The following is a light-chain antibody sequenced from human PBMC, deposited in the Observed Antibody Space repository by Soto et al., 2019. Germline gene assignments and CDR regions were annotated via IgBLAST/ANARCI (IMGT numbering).Light chain of an antibody. J-gene: IGKJ2*01. Sequence: DIQMTQSLSSLSASVGDTVTITCRASQSISNSLSWYQQKPGKAPKFLIYVASTLKRGGPSRFSGSGSGTDFTLTISSLQPEDVATYYCQQTFSPPYTFGQVTKLEI. CDR3: QQTFSPPYT. V-gene: IGKV1-39*01. CDR1: QSISNS. CDR2: VAS.